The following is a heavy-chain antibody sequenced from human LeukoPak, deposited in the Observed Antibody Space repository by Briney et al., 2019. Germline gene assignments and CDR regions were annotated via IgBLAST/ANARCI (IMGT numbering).Heavy chain of an antibody. CDR1: GYSISSGYY. CDR3: ARGQGIAAAGK. Sequence: SETLSLTCTVSGYSISSGYYWGWIRQLPGKGLEWIGSIYHSGSTYYNPSLKSRVTISVDTSKNQFSLKLSSVTAADTAVYYCARGQGIAAAGKWGQGTLVTVSS. J-gene: IGHJ4*02. D-gene: IGHD6-13*01. CDR2: IYHSGST. V-gene: IGHV4-38-2*02.